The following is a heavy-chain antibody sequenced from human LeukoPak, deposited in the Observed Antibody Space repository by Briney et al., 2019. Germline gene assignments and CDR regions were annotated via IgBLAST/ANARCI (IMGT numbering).Heavy chain of an antibody. V-gene: IGHV3-7*01. CDR3: ASEATPGIVGAINYGHDAFDI. D-gene: IGHD1-26*01. CDR2: IKQDGSEK. J-gene: IGHJ3*02. CDR1: GFTLSSYW. Sequence: PGGSLRLSCAASGFTLSSYWMSWVRQAPGKGLEWVANIKQDGSEKYYVDSVKGRFTISRDNAKNSLYLQMNSLRAEDTAVYYCASEATPGIVGAINYGHDAFDIRGQGTMVTVSS.